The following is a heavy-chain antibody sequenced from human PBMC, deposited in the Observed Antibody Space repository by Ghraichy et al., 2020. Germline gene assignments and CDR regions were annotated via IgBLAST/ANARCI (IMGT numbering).Heavy chain of an antibody. Sequence: GESLNISCKASGYTFTTYGISWVRQAPGQGLEWVGWISGKDGETNYAQKLRGRVTMTTDTSTTTVYMELRSLRSDDTAVYYCARDYYYYDSGGYEDTFDIWGQGTMVTVAS. D-gene: IGHD3-22*01. CDR1: GYTFTTYG. V-gene: IGHV1-18*04. J-gene: IGHJ3*02. CDR2: ISGKDGET. CDR3: ARDYYYYDSGGYEDTFDI.